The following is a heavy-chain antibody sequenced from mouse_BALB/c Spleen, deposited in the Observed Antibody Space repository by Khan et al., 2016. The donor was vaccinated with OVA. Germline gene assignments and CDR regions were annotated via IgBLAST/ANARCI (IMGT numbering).Heavy chain of an antibody. CDR3: ARGYYGYRDY. D-gene: IGHD1-2*01. V-gene: IGHV1S56*01. CDR2: IYPVDGNS. J-gene: IGHJ2*01. CDR1: GYTLTSYY. Sequence: QVQLKQSGPELVRPGASVKMSCKASGYTLTSYYIHWVKQRPGQGLEWIGWIYPVDGNSKYNEKFKGKSNLTADKSSSTAYMLLSSLTSEDSAIYFCARGYYGYRDYWGQGTTLTVSS.